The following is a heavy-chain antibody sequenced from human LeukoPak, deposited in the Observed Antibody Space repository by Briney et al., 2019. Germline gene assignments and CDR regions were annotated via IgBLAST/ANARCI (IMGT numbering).Heavy chain of an antibody. CDR1: GFTFNRYN. Sequence: GSLRLSCAASGFTFNRYNMNWVRRAPGKGLEWVSSISTSSSYIYYADSVRGRFTISRDNAKNSLYLQMNSLRAEDTAVYSCARGADGVSSNSRGWFDPWGQGTMVTVSS. D-gene: IGHD2-15*01. CDR2: ISTSSSYI. V-gene: IGHV3-21*01. CDR3: ARGADGVSSNSRGWFDP. J-gene: IGHJ3*01.